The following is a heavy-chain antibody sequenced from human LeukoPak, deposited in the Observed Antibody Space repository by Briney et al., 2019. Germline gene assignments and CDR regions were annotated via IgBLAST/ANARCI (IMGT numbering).Heavy chain of an antibody. J-gene: IGHJ4*02. CDR3: ARHLRSGNLWFWEHNGVDY. V-gene: IGHV4-38-2*01. Sequence: PSQTLSLTCAVSGYSISSGYYWVWIRQPPGKGLEWIGSIYHSGSTYYNPSLKSRVTISVDTSKNQFSLKLSSVTAADTAVYYCARHLRSGNLWFWEHNGVDYWGQGTLVTVSS. D-gene: IGHD3-10*01. CDR2: IYHSGST. CDR1: GYSISSGYY.